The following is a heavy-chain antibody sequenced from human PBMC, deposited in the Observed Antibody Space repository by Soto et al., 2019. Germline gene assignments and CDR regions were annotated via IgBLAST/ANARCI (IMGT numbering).Heavy chain of an antibody. D-gene: IGHD6-19*01. J-gene: IGHJ5*02. CDR2: ISGSGGST. V-gene: IGHV3-23*01. Sequence: LRLSCAASGFTFSSYAMSWVRQAPGKGLEWVSAISGSGGSTYYADSVKGRFTISRDNSKNTLYLQMNSLRAEDTAVYYCAKVVAVDGTFEPWGQGTLVTVSS. CDR1: GFTFSSYA. CDR3: AKVVAVDGTFEP.